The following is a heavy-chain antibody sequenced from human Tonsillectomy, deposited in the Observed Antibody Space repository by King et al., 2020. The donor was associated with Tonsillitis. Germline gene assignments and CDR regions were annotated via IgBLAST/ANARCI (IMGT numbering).Heavy chain of an antibody. D-gene: IGHD3-22*01. Sequence: VQLVESGGGVVQPGGSLRLSCEASRFTFSTHGMHWVRQAPGKGLEWVAFIRYDASNEYYADSVEGRFTISRENSKNRLYLQMNSLRSEDTAVYYCARDDSSGYFDFWGQGTLVTVSS. CDR2: IRYDASNE. CDR3: ARDDSSGYFDF. J-gene: IGHJ4*02. V-gene: IGHV3-30*02. CDR1: RFTFSTHG.